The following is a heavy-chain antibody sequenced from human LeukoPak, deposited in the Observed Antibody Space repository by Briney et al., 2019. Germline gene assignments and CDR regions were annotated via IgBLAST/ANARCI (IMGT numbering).Heavy chain of an antibody. CDR1: GGSFSGYY. V-gene: IGHV4-59*01. CDR3: ARDSPYSSSWYAARY. D-gene: IGHD6-13*01. CDR2: IYYSGST. J-gene: IGHJ4*02. Sequence: PSETLSLTCAVYGGSFSGYYWSWIRQPPGKGLEWIGYIYYSGSTNYNPSLKSRVTISVDTSKNQFSLKLSSVTAADTAVYYCARDSPYSSSWYAARYWGQGTLVTVSS.